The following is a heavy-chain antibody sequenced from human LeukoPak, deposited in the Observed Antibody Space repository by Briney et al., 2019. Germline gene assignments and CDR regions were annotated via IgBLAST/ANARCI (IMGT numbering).Heavy chain of an antibody. CDR1: GFTFSSYS. V-gene: IGHV3-30-3*01. CDR2: IPYDGSKQ. CDR3: ARSYSTSWSSGWYFDL. Sequence: GKSLSLSCAASGFTFSSYSMHWVRQAPGKGLEWLAIIPYDGSKQHYGDSVKGRLTIPRDNSKNTLYMQVSSLIPDDTAVYYCARSYSTSWSSGWYFDLWGRGTLVSVSS. D-gene: IGHD2-2*01. J-gene: IGHJ2*01.